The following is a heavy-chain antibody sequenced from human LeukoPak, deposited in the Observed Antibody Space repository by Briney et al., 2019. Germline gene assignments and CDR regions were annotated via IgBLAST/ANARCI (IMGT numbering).Heavy chain of an antibody. Sequence: SVKVSCKASGYTFTDYYLHWVRQAPGQGLEWMGRIIPILGIANYAQKFQGRVTITADKPTSTAYMELSSLRSEDTAVYYCARDSGSYLPGVTGFDYWGQGTLVTVSS. CDR3: ARDSGSYLPGVTGFDY. CDR1: GYTFTDYY. J-gene: IGHJ4*02. V-gene: IGHV1-69*04. CDR2: IIPILGIA. D-gene: IGHD1-26*01.